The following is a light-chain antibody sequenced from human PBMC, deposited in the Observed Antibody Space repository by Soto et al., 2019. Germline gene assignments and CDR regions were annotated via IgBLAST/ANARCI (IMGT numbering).Light chain of an antibody. Sequence: QSALTQPASVSGSPGQSITISCTGTSSDVGSYNLVSWYQQHPGKAPKLMIYEGSKRPSGVSSRFSGSKSGNTASLTISGLQAEDEADYRCCSYAGGTTFVVFGGGTKVTVL. V-gene: IGLV2-23*03. CDR2: EGS. J-gene: IGLJ2*01. CDR1: SSDVGSYNL. CDR3: CSYAGGTTFVV.